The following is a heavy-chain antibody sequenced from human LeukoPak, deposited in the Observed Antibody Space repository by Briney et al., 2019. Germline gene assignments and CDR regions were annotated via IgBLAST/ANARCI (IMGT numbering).Heavy chain of an antibody. J-gene: IGHJ6*02. CDR3: ARGSGPTYGMDV. CDR1: GDSISSYY. D-gene: IGHD1-1*01. V-gene: IGHV4-59*01. Sequence: PSETLSLTCIVSGDSISSYYWSWLRQPPGKGLEWIGYIYYSGSTNYNPSLKSRVTISVDTSKNQFSLKLSSVTAADTAVYYCARGSGPTYGMDVWGHGTTVTVFS. CDR2: IYYSGST.